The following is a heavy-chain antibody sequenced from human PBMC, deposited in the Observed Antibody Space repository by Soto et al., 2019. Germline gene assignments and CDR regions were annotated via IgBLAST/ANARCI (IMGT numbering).Heavy chain of an antibody. Sequence: QLLESGGGFVQPGGSLSLSCVASGFTFSNFAMAWVRQAPGEGLEWVSAISGSGDDTFYADSMKGRFTISRDNSKDTLYLQINSLRAEDTAVYYCANQIPKPGTTFGFWGQGTLVTVSS. J-gene: IGHJ4*02. CDR3: ANQIPKPGTTFGF. CDR1: GFTFSNFA. CDR2: ISGSGDDT. D-gene: IGHD1-1*01. V-gene: IGHV3-23*01.